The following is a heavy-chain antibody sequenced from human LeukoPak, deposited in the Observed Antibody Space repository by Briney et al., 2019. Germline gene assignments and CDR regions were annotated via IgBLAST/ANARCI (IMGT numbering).Heavy chain of an antibody. J-gene: IGHJ4*02. CDR3: ARASAVAGTRDY. Sequence: GGSLRLSCATSGFTFSSYWMSWMPQAPGKGLECVANIKSDGSDKSYVHSVKGRLTIYRDNAKNSLSLQINHLRAEDSDIYYCARASAVAGTRDYWGQGTLVTVSS. CDR2: IKSDGSDK. CDR1: GFTFSSYW. V-gene: IGHV3-7*01. D-gene: IGHD6-19*01.